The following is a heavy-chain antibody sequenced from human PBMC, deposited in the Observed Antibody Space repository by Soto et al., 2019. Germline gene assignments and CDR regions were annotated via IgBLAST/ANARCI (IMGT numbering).Heavy chain of an antibody. CDR3: ARVVIVVVPAAIPDYYYYGMDV. Sequence: SVKVSCKASGGTFSSYAISWVRQAPGQGLGGLGGIIPIFGTANYAQKFQGRVTITADESTSTAYMELSSLRSEDTAVYYCARVVIVVVPAAIPDYYYYGMDVWGQGTTVTVSS. CDR1: GGTFSSYA. D-gene: IGHD2-2*02. CDR2: IIPIFGTA. V-gene: IGHV1-69*13. J-gene: IGHJ6*02.